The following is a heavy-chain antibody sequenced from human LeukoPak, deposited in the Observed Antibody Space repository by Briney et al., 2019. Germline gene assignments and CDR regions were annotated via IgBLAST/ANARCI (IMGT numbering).Heavy chain of an antibody. Sequence: ASVKVSCKASGYTFTGYYIHWVRQAPGQGLEWMGRINPNSGDTNYAQKFQGRVTMTRDTSISTAYMELSNLSSDGTAVYYCARDPYVSGSYGWLDPWGQGTPVTVSS. CDR2: INPNSGDT. V-gene: IGHV1-2*06. CDR3: ARDPYVSGSYGWLDP. J-gene: IGHJ5*02. D-gene: IGHD3-10*01. CDR1: GYTFTGYY.